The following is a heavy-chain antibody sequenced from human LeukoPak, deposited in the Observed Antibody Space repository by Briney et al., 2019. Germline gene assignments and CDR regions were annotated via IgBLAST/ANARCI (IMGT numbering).Heavy chain of an antibody. CDR2: IYHSGKT. J-gene: IGHJ4*02. D-gene: IGHD3-22*01. V-gene: IGHV4-4*02. CDR3: ARQRLVITSFDY. Sequence: SETLSLTCAVSGASISKTNWWSWVRQPPGKGLEWIGEIYHSGKTNYNPSLKSRVTISVDKSKNLISLKLSSVTAADTAVYYCARQRLVITSFDYWGQGTLVTVSS. CDR1: GASISKTNW.